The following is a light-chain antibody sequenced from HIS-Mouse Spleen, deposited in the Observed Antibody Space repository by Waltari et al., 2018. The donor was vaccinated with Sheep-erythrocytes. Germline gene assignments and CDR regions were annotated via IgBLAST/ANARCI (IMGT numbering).Light chain of an antibody. V-gene: IGLV1-51*01. CDR3: GTWDSSLSALFV. Sequence: QSVLTQPPSVSAAPGQQVTISCSGSSSNLGNNYVSWYQQPPGTAPKLLIYDNNKRPSEIPDRFAGSKSGTSATLGITGLQTGDEADYYCGTWDSSLSALFVFGTGTKVTVL. J-gene: IGLJ1*01. CDR2: DNN. CDR1: SSNLGNNY.